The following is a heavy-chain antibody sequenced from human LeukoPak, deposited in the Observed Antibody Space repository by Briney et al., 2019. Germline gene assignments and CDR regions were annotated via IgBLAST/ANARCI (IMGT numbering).Heavy chain of an antibody. J-gene: IGHJ4*02. CDR1: GFTFSSYA. D-gene: IGHD5-18*01. V-gene: IGHV3-30-3*01. CDR2: ISYDGSNK. CDR3: ARGGRGYSYGYAGRIDY. Sequence: PGGSLRLSCAASGFTFSSYAMHWVRQAPCKGLEWVAVISYDGSNKYYADSVKGRFTISRDNSKNTLYLQMNSLRAEDSAVYYCARGGRGYSYGYAGRIDYWGQGTLITVSS.